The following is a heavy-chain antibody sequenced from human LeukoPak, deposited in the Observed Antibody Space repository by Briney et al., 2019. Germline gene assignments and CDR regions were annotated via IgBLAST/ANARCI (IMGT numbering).Heavy chain of an antibody. Sequence: SETLSLTCAVYGGSFGDYDWSWIRQPPGKGLEWIGEINHSGSTNYNPSLKSRVTISVGTSENQFSLKLSSVTAADTAVYYCARADSSGYYYGYWGQGTLVTVSS. CDR3: ARADSSGYYYGY. CDR1: GGSFGDYD. V-gene: IGHV4-34*01. J-gene: IGHJ4*02. CDR2: INHSGST. D-gene: IGHD3-22*01.